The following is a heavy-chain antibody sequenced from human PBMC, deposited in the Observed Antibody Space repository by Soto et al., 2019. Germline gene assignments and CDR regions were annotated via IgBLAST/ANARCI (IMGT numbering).Heavy chain of an antibody. CDR1: GYTFTSYA. CDR2: INAGNGNT. Sequence: QVQLVQSGAEVKKPGASVKVSCKASGYTFTSYAMHWVRQAPGQRLEWMGWINAGNGNTKYSQKFQGRVTITRNTSASTAYMERSSLRSEDTAVYYCARGGYSGLVDYWGQGTLVTVSS. J-gene: IGHJ4*02. CDR3: ARGGYSGLVDY. V-gene: IGHV1-3*01. D-gene: IGHD5-12*01.